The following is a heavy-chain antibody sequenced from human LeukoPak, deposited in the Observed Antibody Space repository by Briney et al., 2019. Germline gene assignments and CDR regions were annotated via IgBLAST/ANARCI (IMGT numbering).Heavy chain of an antibody. D-gene: IGHD4/OR15-4a*01. CDR2: IYYSGST. CDR1: GGSISGNYY. V-gene: IGHV4-61*01. CDR3: ARRAGAYSHPYDY. J-gene: IGHJ4*02. Sequence: SETLSLTCTVSGGSISGNYYWSWIRQPPGKGLEWIGYIYYSGSTNYNPSLKSRVTISVDTSKNQFSLKLSSVTAADTAVYYCARRAGAYSHPYDYWGQGTLVTVSS.